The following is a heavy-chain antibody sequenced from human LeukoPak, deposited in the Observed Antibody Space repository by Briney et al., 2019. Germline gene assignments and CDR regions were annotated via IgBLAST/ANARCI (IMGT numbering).Heavy chain of an antibody. CDR1: GFTVSSNY. V-gene: IGHV3-66*01. Sequence: GGSLRLSCAASGFTVSSNYMSWVRQAPGKGLEWVSIIYSGGSTYYADSVKGRFTISRDNSKNTLYLQMNSLRAEDTAVYYCARINRPNWFDPWGQGTLVTVSS. D-gene: IGHD2/OR15-2a*01. CDR2: IYSGGST. J-gene: IGHJ5*02. CDR3: ARINRPNWFDP.